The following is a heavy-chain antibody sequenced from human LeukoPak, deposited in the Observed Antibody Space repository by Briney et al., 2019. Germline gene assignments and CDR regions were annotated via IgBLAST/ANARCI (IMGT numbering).Heavy chain of an antibody. Sequence: ASVKVSCKASGYTFTSYYMHWVRQAPGQGLEWMGIINPSGGSTSYAQKFQGRVTMTRDMSTSTVYMELSSLRSEDTAVYYCAREDYYDSSGYPRPYYYYMDVWGKGTTVTVSS. V-gene: IGHV1-46*01. CDR2: INPSGGST. D-gene: IGHD3-22*01. CDR1: GYTFTSYY. J-gene: IGHJ6*03. CDR3: AREDYYDSSGYPRPYYYYMDV.